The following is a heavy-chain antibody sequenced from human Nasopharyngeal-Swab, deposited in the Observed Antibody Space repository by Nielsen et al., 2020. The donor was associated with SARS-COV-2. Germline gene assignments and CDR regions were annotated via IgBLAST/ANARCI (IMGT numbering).Heavy chain of an antibody. D-gene: IGHD1-1*01. CDR1: GFTFSSYW. J-gene: IGHJ6*02. V-gene: IGHV3-74*01. CDR2: INSDGSST. Sequence: GESLKISCAASGFTFSSYWMHWVRQAPGKGLVWVSRINSDGSSTSYADSVKGRFTISRDNAKNTLYLQMNSLRAEDTAVYYCARSYRVGTGMDVWGQGTTVTVSS. CDR3: ARSYRVGTGMDV.